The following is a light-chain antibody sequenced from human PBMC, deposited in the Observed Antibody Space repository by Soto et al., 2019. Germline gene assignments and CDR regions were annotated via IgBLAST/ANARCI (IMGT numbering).Light chain of an antibody. CDR2: DVT. CDR1: SSDIGGYNY. J-gene: IGLJ3*02. CDR3: SSYTTSKIRV. V-gene: IGLV2-14*03. Sequence: QSALTQPASVSGSPGQSITISCAGTSSDIGGYNYVSWYQQHPGKAPKLMIYDVTNRPSGVSNRFSGSKSGNTASLTISGLQAEDEADYYCSSYTTSKIRVFGGGNKLTVL.